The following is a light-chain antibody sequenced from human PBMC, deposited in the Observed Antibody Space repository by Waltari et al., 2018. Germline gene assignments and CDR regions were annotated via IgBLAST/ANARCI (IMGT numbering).Light chain of an antibody. CDR1: KLGDKY. V-gene: IGLV3-1*01. CDR2: QDT. Sequence: SYDLTQPPSVSVSPGQTATITCSGDKLGDKYTTWYQQRPGQSPILVIFQDTTRPSGIPERFSGSNSGNTATLAISGTQPMDEAKYYCQAWDSGTVVFGGGTMLTVL. CDR3: QAWDSGTVV. J-gene: IGLJ2*01.